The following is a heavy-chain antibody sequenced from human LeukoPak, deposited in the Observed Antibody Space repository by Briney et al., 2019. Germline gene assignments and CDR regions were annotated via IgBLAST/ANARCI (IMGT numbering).Heavy chain of an antibody. J-gene: IGHJ6*02. CDR2: MSPNSGNT. CDR3: AKEWGARVALYYYYGMDV. D-gene: IGHD1-26*01. CDR1: GYTFTSYD. V-gene: IGHV1-8*01. Sequence: GASVKVSCKASGYTFTSYDINWVRQATGQGLEWMGWMSPNSGNTGYAQKFQGRVTITRDTSASTAYMELSSLRSEDTAVYYCAKEWGARVALYYYYGMDVWGQGTTVTVSS.